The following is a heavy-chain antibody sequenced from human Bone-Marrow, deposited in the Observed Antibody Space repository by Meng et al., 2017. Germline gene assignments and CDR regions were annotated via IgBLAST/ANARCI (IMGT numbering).Heavy chain of an antibody. J-gene: IGHJ4*02. CDR3: ARFTPFDY. V-gene: IGHV3-74*01. Sequence: EVHLGESGGALVQPVVALRLSCTASGFTFSSDWLHWVRQAPGKGPVWVSRINTDGSSTDYADSVKGRFTISRDNAKNTLYLQMNSLRAEDTAMYYCARFTPFDYWGQGTLVTVSS. CDR1: GFTFSSDW. CDR2: INTDGSST.